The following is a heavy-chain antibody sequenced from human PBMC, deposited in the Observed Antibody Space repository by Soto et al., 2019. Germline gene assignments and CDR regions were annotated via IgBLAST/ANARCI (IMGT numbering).Heavy chain of an antibody. J-gene: IGHJ6*02. D-gene: IGHD1-1*01. V-gene: IGHV1-69*01. CDR2: IIPIFGTA. CDR1: GGTFSSYA. Sequence: QVQLVQSGAEVKKPGSSVKVSCKASGGTFSSYAISWVRQAPGQGLEWMGGIIPIFGTANYAQTFQGRVTSTAAEFTSTAFRELSSLSSEDTAVYYCARDLRTTRSAVLGGLYYDYGRDVWGQGTTVTFAS. CDR3: ARDLRTTRSAVLGGLYYDYGRDV.